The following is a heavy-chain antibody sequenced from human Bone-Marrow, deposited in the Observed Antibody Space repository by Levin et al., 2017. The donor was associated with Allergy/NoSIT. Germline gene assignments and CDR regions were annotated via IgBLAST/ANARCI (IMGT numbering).Heavy chain of an antibody. D-gene: IGHD2-21*02. Sequence: SETLSLTCTVSGGSISSGTYYWSWIRQPAGTGLEWIGRIFASGSTDYNPSLKSRVTMSVDTSKNHFSLRLSSVNAADTALYYCARGRRDTDYYYYYMDVWGIGTTVTVSS. V-gene: IGHV4-61*02. CDR3: ARGRRDTDYYYYYMDV. J-gene: IGHJ6*03. CDR1: GGSISSGTYY. CDR2: IFASGST.